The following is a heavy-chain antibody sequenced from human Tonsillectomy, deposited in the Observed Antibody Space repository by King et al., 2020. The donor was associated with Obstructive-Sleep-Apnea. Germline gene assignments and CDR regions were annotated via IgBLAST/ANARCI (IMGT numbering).Heavy chain of an antibody. J-gene: IGHJ6*02. V-gene: IGHV4-31*03. CDR1: GGSISSGDYY. Sequence: VQLQESGPGLVKPSQTLSLTCTVSGGSISSGDYYWSWIRQHPGKGLEWIGYIYYSGSTYYNPSLKSRVTISIDTSKNQFSLKLSSVTVADTAVYYCARDMPDWLPQKDGMDVWGQGTTVTVSS. D-gene: IGHD3-9*01. CDR3: ARDMPDWLPQKDGMDV. CDR2: IYYSGST.